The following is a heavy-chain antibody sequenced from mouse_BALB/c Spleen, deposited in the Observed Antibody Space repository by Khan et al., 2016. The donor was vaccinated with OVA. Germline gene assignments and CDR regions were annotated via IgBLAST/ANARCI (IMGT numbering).Heavy chain of an antibody. CDR2: IDPPNGNT. CDR3: ARRAGE. J-gene: IGHJ2*01. V-gene: IGHV14-3*02. CDR1: GLNFKDTY. D-gene: IGHD3-3*01. Sequence: VQLQQSGAELVKPGATVKLSCTASGLNFKDTYMHWLKQWPEQGLEWIGMIDPPNGNTKYDPQFQGKATITADTSSHTAFLPLSSLTSEDTAVYYCARRAGEWGQGTTLTVSS.